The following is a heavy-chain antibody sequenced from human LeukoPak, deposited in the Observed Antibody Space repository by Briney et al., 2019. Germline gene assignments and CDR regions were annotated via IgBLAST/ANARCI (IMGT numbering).Heavy chain of an antibody. J-gene: IGHJ4*02. CDR3: AKGVGATTRGYFDY. CDR1: GFNLCIYA. V-gene: IGHV3-23*01. D-gene: IGHD1-26*01. CDR2: ISSSGGST. Sequence: GGSLRLSCSASGFNLCIYAMSWVRQAPGKGLEWVSTISSSGGSTYYADSVKGRFTISRDNSKNTLYLQMNSLRAEDTAVYYCAKGVGATTRGYFDYWGQGTLVTVSS.